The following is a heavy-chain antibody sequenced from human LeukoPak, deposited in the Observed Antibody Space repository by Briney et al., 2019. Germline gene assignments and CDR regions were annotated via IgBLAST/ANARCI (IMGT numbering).Heavy chain of an antibody. D-gene: IGHD1-26*01. V-gene: IGHV3-30-3*01. CDR2: ISNDGTNK. CDR3: AVGLTI. Sequence: TSLRLSCAASGFTFDNYAMHWVRQAPGKGLEWVALISNDGTNKYYADSVKGRFTMSRDNSKSTVYLQVNSLRAEDTAVYYCAVGLTIWGQGTMVTVSS. J-gene: IGHJ3*02. CDR1: GFTFDNYA.